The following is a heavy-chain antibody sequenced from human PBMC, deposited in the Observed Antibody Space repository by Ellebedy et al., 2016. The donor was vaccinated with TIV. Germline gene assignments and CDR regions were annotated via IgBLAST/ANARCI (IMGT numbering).Heavy chain of an antibody. D-gene: IGHD6-13*01. CDR3: ARDLAAAGSCWFDP. Sequence: MPSETLSLTCTVSGGSISSGDYYWSWIRQPPGKGQEWIGYIYYSGSTYYNPSLKSRVTISVDTSKNQFSLKLSSVTAADTAVYYCARDLAAAGSCWFDPWGQGTLVTVSS. J-gene: IGHJ5*02. V-gene: IGHV4-30-4*01. CDR2: IYYSGST. CDR1: GGSISSGDYY.